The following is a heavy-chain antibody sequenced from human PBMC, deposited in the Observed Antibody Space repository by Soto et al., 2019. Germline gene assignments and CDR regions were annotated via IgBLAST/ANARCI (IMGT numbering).Heavy chain of an antibody. Sequence: EVQLVESGGGLVQPGGSLRLSCAASGFTFSSHDMHWVRQVTGKGVEWVSGIDSAGDAKYPASVKGRFTISRENAKNSLYLQMNSLRAEDTAMYYCTRGGIWGVSWNWFDTWGQGTLVTASS. V-gene: IGHV3-13*01. CDR1: GFTFSSHD. CDR2: IDSAGDA. CDR3: TRGGIWGVSWNWFDT. D-gene: IGHD3-10*01. J-gene: IGHJ5*02.